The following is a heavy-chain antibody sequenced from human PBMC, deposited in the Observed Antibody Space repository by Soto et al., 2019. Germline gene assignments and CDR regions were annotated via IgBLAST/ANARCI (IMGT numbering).Heavy chain of an antibody. V-gene: IGHV3-74*01. CDR1: GFTFSSYW. CDR3: ARDRHAFSSSWYVDY. J-gene: IGHJ4*02. Sequence: PGGSLRLSCAASGFTFSSYWMHWVRQAPGKGLVWVSRINSDGSVTSYADSVKGRFTISRDNAKNTLYLQMNSLRAEDTAVYYCARDRHAFSSSWYVDYWGQGTLVTVSS. D-gene: IGHD6-13*01. CDR2: INSDGSVT.